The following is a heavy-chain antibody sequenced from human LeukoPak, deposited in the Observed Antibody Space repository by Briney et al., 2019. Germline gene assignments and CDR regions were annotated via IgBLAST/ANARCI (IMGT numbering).Heavy chain of an antibody. D-gene: IGHD3-10*01. CDR2: TSNSGYP. J-gene: IGHJ4*02. CDR1: DDSIKNYF. V-gene: IGHV4-31*03. CDR3: VREPTQPLRFGEFHPFDN. Sequence: SETLSLTCTVSDDSIKNYFWTWIRQHPGKGLEWIGYTSNSGYPDSNPALKSRLTISLDTSQNQVSLRLSSVTVADTAVYYCVREPTQPLRFGEFHPFDNWGQGTLVTVSS.